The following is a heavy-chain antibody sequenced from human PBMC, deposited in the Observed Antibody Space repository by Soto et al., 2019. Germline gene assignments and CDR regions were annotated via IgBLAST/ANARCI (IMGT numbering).Heavy chain of an antibody. CDR2: IDHSGNI. Sequence: QVQLQQWGAGLLKPSETLSLTCAVYGGSFSGYFWSWIRQPPGKGPEWIGEIDHSGNINYNPSLKSGAAISGDTCKNEFSLRLNAVTAAGAAGYYCSGGRDAYKMGNYWGQGALVTVSS. CDR3: SGGRDAYKMGNY. V-gene: IGHV4-34*02. J-gene: IGHJ4*02. CDR1: GGSFSGYF. D-gene: IGHD3-16*01.